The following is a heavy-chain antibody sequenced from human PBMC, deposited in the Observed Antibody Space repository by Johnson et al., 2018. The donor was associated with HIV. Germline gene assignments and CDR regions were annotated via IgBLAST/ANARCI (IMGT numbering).Heavy chain of an antibody. J-gene: IGHJ3*02. CDR2: ISYDGSNK. CDR1: GFTFSSYG. CDR3: AKDVDASGSYQDAFDI. Sequence: QVQLVESWGGVVQPGRSLRLSCAASGFTFSSYGMHWVRQAPGKGLEWVAVISYDGSNKYYADSVKGRFTISRDNSKNTLYLQMNSLRAEDTAVYYCAKDVDASGSYQDAFDIWGQGTMVTVSS. D-gene: IGHD1-26*01. V-gene: IGHV3-30*18.